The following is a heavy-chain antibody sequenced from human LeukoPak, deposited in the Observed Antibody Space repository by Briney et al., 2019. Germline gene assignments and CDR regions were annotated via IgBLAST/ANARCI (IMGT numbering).Heavy chain of an antibody. CDR3: ARDPSGYGGY. CDR1: GFTFSSYE. J-gene: IGHJ4*02. V-gene: IGHV3-48*03. Sequence: GGSLRFSCAASGFTFSSYEMNWVRQAPGKGLEGVSYISSSGSTIYYADSVKGRFTISRDNAKNSLYLQMNSLRAEDTAVYYCARDPSGYGGYWGQGTLVTVSS. D-gene: IGHD5-12*01. CDR2: ISSSGSTI.